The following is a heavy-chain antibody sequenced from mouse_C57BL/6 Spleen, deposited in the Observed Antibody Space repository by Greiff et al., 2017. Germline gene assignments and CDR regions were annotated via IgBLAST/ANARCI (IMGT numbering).Heavy chain of an antibody. CDR3: ARGGIDDGYLYAMDY. D-gene: IGHD2-3*01. V-gene: IGHV1-64*01. J-gene: IGHJ4*01. CDR1: GYTFTSYW. CDR2: IHPNSGST. Sequence: QVQLQQPGAELVKPGASVKLSCKASGYTFTSYWMHWVKQRPGQGLEWIGMIHPNSGSTNYNEKFKSKATLTVDKSSSTAYMQLISLTSEDSAVYYCARGGIDDGYLYAMDYWGQGTSVTVAS.